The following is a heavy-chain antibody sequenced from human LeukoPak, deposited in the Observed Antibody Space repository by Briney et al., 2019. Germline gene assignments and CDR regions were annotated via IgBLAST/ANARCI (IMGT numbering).Heavy chain of an antibody. CDR3: ARVSGYSYGDWFDP. Sequence: SETLSLTCTVSGGPVSSGSYYWSWIRQPPGKGLEWIGYIYYSGSTNYNPSLKSRVTISVDTSKNQFSLKLSSVTAADTAVYYCARVSGYSYGDWFDPWGQGTLVTVSS. CDR2: IYYSGST. D-gene: IGHD5-18*01. V-gene: IGHV4-61*01. CDR1: GGPVSSGSYY. J-gene: IGHJ5*02.